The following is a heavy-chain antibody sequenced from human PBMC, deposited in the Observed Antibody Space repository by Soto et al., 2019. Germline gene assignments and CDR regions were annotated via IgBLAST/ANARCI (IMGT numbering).Heavy chain of an antibody. V-gene: IGHV2-5*02. D-gene: IGHD3-16*01. Sequence: QITLKESGPTLVKPTQTLTLTCSFSGFSLNTNEVAVGWIRQPPGKALEWLALIYRDDDKRYSPSLKSRLTXTXXTAKDQVVLTMTNMDHVDTASYYCVHHRRGRGGDYWGQGTLVTVSS. CDR3: VHHRRGRGGDY. J-gene: IGHJ4*02. CDR2: IYRDDDK. CDR1: GFSLNTNEVA.